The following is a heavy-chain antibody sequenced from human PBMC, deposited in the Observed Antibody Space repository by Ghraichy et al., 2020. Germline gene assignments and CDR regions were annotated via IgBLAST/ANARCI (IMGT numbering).Heavy chain of an antibody. CDR2: IYYSGST. D-gene: IGHD3-3*01. J-gene: IGHJ4*02. V-gene: IGHV4-59*01. CDR3: ARTRYNFWSGYHDY. Sequence: SQTLSLTCTVSGGSISSSYWSWIRQPPGKGLEWIGYIYYSGSTNYNPSLKSRVTISVDTSKNQFSLKLSSVTAADTAVYYCARTRYNFWSGYHDYWGQGTLVTVSS. CDR1: GGSISSSY.